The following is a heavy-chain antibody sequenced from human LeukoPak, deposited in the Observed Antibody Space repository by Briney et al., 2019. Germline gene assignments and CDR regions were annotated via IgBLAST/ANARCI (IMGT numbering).Heavy chain of an antibody. D-gene: IGHD3-10*01. J-gene: IGHJ4*02. Sequence: GGSLRLSCAASGFTVSDTYMRWVRQPPGKGLEWVSDIYRADDTHYADSVKGRFTISRDNSKNTLYLQMSSLRAEDTAVYYCARDLLFRGGIIYLWGQGTLVTVSS. V-gene: IGHV3-66*01. CDR3: ARDLLFRGGIIYL. CDR1: GFTVSDTY. CDR2: IYRADDT.